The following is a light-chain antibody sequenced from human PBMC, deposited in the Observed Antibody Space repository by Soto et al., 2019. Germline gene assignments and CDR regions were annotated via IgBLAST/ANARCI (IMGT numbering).Light chain of an antibody. J-gene: IGLJ3*02. V-gene: IGLV1-40*01. CDR2: VNI. CDR1: TSNIGAGYD. CDR3: QSYDSSLSGWV. Sequence: QPVLTQPPSVSGAPGQRVTISCTGSTSNIGAGYDVHWYQQLPGTAPKLLIYVNINRPSGVPDRFSGSKSGTSASLAITGLQAEDEADYYCQSYDSSLSGWVFGGGTKLTVL.